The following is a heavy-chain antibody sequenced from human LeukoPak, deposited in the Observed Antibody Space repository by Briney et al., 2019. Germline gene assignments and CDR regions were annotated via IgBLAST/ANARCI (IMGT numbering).Heavy chain of an antibody. V-gene: IGHV4-59*12. Sequence: SETLSLTCTVSGDSISSYYWSWIRQPPGKGLEWIGNFYYSGSTNYNPSLKSRVTMSVNTSKNQFSLKLSSVTAADTAVYYCARRGATFLYYYMDVWGKGTTVTVSS. CDR1: GDSISSYY. J-gene: IGHJ6*03. D-gene: IGHD2/OR15-2a*01. CDR2: FYYSGST. CDR3: ARRGATFLYYYMDV.